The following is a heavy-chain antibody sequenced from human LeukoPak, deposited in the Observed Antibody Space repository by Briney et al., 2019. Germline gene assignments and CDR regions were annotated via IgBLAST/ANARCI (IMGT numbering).Heavy chain of an antibody. J-gene: IGHJ4*02. CDR3: AKGIYGSGTYFSFAGDY. CDR2: IRYDGSNK. Sequence: PGGSLRLSCAASGFTFSSYGMHWVRQAPGKGLEWVAFIRYDGSNKYYADSVKGRFTISRDNSKNTLYLQMDSLRAEDTAVYYCAKGIYGSGTYFSFAGDYWGQGTLVTVSS. CDR1: GFTFSSYG. V-gene: IGHV3-30*02. D-gene: IGHD3-10*01.